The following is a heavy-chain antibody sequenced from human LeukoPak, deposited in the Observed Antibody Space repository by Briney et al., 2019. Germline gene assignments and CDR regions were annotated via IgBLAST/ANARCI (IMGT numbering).Heavy chain of an antibody. D-gene: IGHD5-24*01. J-gene: IGHJ4*02. Sequence: PGGSLRLSCAASGFTFSSYAMHWVRQAPGKGLEWVAVISYDGSNKYYADSVKGRFTISRDNSKNTLYLQMNSLRAEDTAVYYCARDLDRQGDGYNYHYFDYWGQGTLVTVSS. CDR3: ARDLDRQGDGYNYHYFDY. V-gene: IGHV3-30-3*01. CDR1: GFTFSSYA. CDR2: ISYDGSNK.